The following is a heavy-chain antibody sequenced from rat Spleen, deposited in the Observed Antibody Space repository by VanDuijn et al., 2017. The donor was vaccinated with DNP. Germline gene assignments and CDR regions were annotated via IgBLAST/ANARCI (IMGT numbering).Heavy chain of an antibody. CDR2: ISYDGSST. CDR3: ARPRDGGYREVDA. Sequence: EVQLVESGGGLVQPGRSLKLSCAASGFTFSDYNMAWVRQAPKKGLEWVATISYDGSSTYYRDSVKGRFTISRDNAKSTLYLQMDSLRSEDTATSSCARPRDGGYREVDAWGQGTSVTVSS. J-gene: IGHJ4*01. D-gene: IGHD1-11*01. V-gene: IGHV5-7*01. CDR1: GFTFSDYN.